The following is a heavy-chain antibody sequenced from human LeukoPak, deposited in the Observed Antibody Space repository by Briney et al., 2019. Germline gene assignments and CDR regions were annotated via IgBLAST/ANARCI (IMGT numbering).Heavy chain of an antibody. CDR3: ARGHYYDSSGLDY. CDR1: GFTVSSNY. CDR2: IDSGGRT. D-gene: IGHD3-22*01. Sequence: GGSLRLSCAASGFTVSSNYMNWVRQAPGKGLEWVSVIDSGGRTFYVDSVKGRFTISRDNSKNTLYLQMNSLRAEDTAVYYCARGHYYDSSGLDYWGQGTLVTVSS. J-gene: IGHJ4*02. V-gene: IGHV3-66*02.